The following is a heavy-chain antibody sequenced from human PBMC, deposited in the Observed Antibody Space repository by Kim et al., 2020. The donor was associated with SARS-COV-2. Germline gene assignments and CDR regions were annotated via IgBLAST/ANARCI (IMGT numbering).Heavy chain of an antibody. V-gene: IGHV3-53*04. CDR2: IYETGTT. CDR3: ARDLAPGTGYVDS. CDR1: GFTVSRNY. D-gene: IGHD6-13*01. Sequence: GGSLRLSCEVSGFTVSRNYMSWVRQAPGKGLEWVSVIYETGTTFYAASVKGRFTISRHTSENVLFLQMNSLRHEDTGIYYCARDLAPGTGYVDSWGQGAVVTVS. J-gene: IGHJ4*02.